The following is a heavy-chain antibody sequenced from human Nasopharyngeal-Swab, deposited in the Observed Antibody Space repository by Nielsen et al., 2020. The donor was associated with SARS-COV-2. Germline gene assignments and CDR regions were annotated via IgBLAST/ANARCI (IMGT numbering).Heavy chain of an antibody. D-gene: IGHD3-3*01. CDR1: GFTFSSYE. V-gene: IGHV3-48*03. J-gene: IGHJ4*02. CDR3: ASDFWSENRVD. CDR2: ISSSGSTI. Sequence: GGSLRLSCAASGFTFSSYEMNWVRQAPGKGLEWVSYISSSGSTIYYADSVKGRFTISRDNAKNSLYLQMNSLRAEDTAVYYCASDFWSENRVDWGQGTLVTVPS.